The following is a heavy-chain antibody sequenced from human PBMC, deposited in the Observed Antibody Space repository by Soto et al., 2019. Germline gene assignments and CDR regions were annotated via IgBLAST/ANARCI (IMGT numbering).Heavy chain of an antibody. J-gene: IGHJ4*02. V-gene: IGHV1-2*02. Sequence: ASVKVSCKAAGYTFTVHYIHWVRQAPEQGPEWMGEIGQESGATSYEQKFQGRVTMTRDMSITTVYMELNNLSPDDTAVYYCGRVRSGQIVVFYWGQGTPVTVSS. CDR3: GRVRSGQIVVFY. D-gene: IGHD5-12*01. CDR1: GYTFTVHY. CDR2: IGQESGAT.